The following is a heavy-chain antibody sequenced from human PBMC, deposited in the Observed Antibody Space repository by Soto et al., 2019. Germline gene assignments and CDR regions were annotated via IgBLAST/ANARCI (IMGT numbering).Heavy chain of an antibody. V-gene: IGHV1-69*13. J-gene: IGHJ6*02. CDR1: GGTFSSYA. CDR3: ARKEVDLVATIRYYYYGMDV. D-gene: IGHD5-12*01. Sequence: GASVKVSCKASGGTFSSYAISWVRQAPGQGLEWMGGIIPIFGTANYAQKFQGRVTITADESTSTAYMELSSLRSEDTAVYYCARKEVDLVATIRYYYYGMDVWGQGTTVTVSS. CDR2: IIPIFGTA.